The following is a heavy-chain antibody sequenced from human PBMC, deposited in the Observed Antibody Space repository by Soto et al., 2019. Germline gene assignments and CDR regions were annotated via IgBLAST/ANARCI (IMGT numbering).Heavy chain of an antibody. CDR2: ISAYNGNT. CDR3: AREAGDILTGVDAFDI. Sequence: GASVKVSCKASGYTFTSYGISWVRQAPGQGLEWMGWISAYNGNTNYAQKLQGRVTMTTDTSTSTAYMELRSLRSDDTAVYYCAREAGDILTGVDAFDIWGQGTMVTVS. CDR1: GYTFTSYG. V-gene: IGHV1-18*01. D-gene: IGHD3-9*01. J-gene: IGHJ3*02.